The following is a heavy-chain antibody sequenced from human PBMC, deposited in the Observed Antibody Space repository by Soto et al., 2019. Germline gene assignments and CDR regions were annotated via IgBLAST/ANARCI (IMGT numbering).Heavy chain of an antibody. CDR2: ISGSGGST. V-gene: IGHV3-23*01. D-gene: IGHD2-21*02. CDR3: AREGALLFGGNSDYYSTMDV. CDR1: GFIFSSYL. Sequence: PGGSLRLSCAASGFIFSSYLMSWVRQAPGKGLEWVSGISGSGGSTYYADSIKGRFTISRDNSKNTLYLQMNSLRAEDTAVYYCAREGALLFGGNSDYYSTMDVWGQGTTVTVSS. J-gene: IGHJ6*02.